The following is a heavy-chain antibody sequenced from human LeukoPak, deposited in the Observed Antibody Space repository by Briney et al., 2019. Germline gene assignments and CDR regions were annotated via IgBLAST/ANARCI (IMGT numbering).Heavy chain of an antibody. J-gene: IGHJ4*02. V-gene: IGHV4-30-2*01. CDR3: ARGGRLTFFDY. D-gene: IGHD3-16*01. CDR1: GGSIGSGGYS. Sequence: SQTLSLTCAVSGGSIGSGGYSWSWIRQPPGKGLEWIGYIYHSGSTYYNPSLKSRVTISVDRSKNQFSLKLSSVTAADTAVYYCARGGRLTFFDYWGQGTLVTVSS. CDR2: IYHSGST.